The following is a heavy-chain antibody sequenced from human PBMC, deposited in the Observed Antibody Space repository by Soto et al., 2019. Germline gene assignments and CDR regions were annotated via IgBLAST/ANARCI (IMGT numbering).Heavy chain of an antibody. CDR2: IRSKAYGGTT. J-gene: IGHJ4*02. CDR3: TRAAVSVTDYFDC. V-gene: IGHV3-49*03. CDR1: GYTFGDFA. D-gene: IGHD2-21*02. Sequence: PGGSLRLSCTASGYTFGDFAMSWFRQAPGKGLEWLGFIRSKAYGGTTEYAASVTGRFTISRDDSKSIAYLQMNSLKTEDTAVYYCTRAAVSVTDYFDCWGQGTLVTVSS.